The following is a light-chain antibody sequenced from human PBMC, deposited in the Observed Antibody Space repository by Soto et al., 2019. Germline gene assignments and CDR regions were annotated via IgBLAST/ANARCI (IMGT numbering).Light chain of an antibody. CDR3: QQYDSLPLT. V-gene: IGKV1-33*01. CDR1: QTISSW. Sequence: DIQMTQSPSTLSGSVGDRVTITCRASQTISSWLAWYQQKPGKAPKLLIYDASDLETGVPSRFSGSGSETYFTFTISSLQPEDIATYYCQQYDSLPLTFGGGTKVDIK. J-gene: IGKJ4*01. CDR2: DAS.